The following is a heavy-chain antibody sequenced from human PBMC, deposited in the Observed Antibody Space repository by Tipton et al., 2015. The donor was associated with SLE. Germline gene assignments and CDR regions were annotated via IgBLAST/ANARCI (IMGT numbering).Heavy chain of an antibody. CDR2: IFTSGST. CDR1: GGAVNSGSYY. Sequence: TLSLTCTVSGGAVNSGSYYWSWIRQPAGKGLEWIGRIFTSGSTSYNPSLKSRVTISIDPSNNEFSQKLTSVTAADTAVYFCARVGLSGSIAYCFDSWGQGTLVSVSS. J-gene: IGHJ4*02. D-gene: IGHD3-22*01. V-gene: IGHV4-61*02. CDR3: ARVGLSGSIAYCFDS.